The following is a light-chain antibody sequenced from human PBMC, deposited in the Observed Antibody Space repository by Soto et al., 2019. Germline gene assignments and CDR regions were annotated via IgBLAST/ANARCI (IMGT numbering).Light chain of an antibody. Sequence: DIYITQSHSSLFVSVEDRVTITCGSSQSISRYLNWYQQKPGKAPKLMIYAASSLQSGVPSRFSGSGYGTDLTLTMSSLKPEDFATYYCQQSYSTPPISLVQPKRLEIK. CDR1: QSISRY. V-gene: IGKV1-39*01. CDR3: QQSYSTPPIS. J-gene: IGKJ5*01. CDR2: AAS.